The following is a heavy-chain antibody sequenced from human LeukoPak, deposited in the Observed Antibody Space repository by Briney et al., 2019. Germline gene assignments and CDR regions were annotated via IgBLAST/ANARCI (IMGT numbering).Heavy chain of an antibody. V-gene: IGHV3-21*01. CDR1: GFTFSSYS. CDR3: ARGPIVGPTYFDY. CDR2: ISHSSSYI. Sequence: GGSLRLSCAASGFTFSSYSMNWVRQAPGKGLEWVSSISHSSSYIYYADSVKGRFTISRDNTKNSLYLQMNSLGAEDTAVYYCARGPIVGPTYFDYWGRGTLVTVSS. J-gene: IGHJ4*02. D-gene: IGHD1-26*01.